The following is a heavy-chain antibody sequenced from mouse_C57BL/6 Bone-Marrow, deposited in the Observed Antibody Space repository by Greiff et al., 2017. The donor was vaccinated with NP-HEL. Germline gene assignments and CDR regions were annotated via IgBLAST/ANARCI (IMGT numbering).Heavy chain of an antibody. J-gene: IGHJ4*01. CDR3: ARGEVGKSNYRAMDY. Sequence: QVQLQQPGPELVKPGASVKISCKASGYTFTDYYINWVKQRPGQGLEWIGWIFPGSGSTYYNEKFEGKATLTVDKSSSTAYMLLSSLTSEDSAVYFCARGEVGKSNYRAMDYWGQGTSVTVSS. D-gene: IGHD2-5*01. CDR1: GYTFTDYY. CDR2: IFPGSGST. V-gene: IGHV1-75*01.